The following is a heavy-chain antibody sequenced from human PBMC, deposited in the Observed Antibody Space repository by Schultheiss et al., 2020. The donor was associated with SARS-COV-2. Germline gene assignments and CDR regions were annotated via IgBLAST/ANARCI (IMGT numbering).Heavy chain of an antibody. CDR1: GGSISSYY. CDR2: ICYSGST. J-gene: IGHJ4*02. V-gene: IGHV4-59*01. Sequence: ESLKISCTVSGGSISSYYWSWIRQPPGKGLEWIGYICYSGSTNYNPSLKSRVTISVDTSKNQFSLKLSSVTAADTAVYYCARVYYDSSGYPNIDYWGQGTLVTVSS. D-gene: IGHD3-22*01. CDR3: ARVYYDSSGYPNIDY.